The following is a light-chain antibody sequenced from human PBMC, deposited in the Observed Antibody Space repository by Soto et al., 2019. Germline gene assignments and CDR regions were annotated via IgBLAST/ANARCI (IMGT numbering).Light chain of an antibody. CDR3: SSYTSSSTLEAV. V-gene: IGLV2-14*01. Sequence: QSVLTQPASVSGSPRQSITISCTGTSSDVGGYNYVSWYQQHPGKAPKLMIYDVSNRPSGVSNRFSGSKSGNTASLTISGLQAEDEADYYCSSYTSSSTLEAVFGGGTQLTVL. J-gene: IGLJ7*01. CDR1: SSDVGGYNY. CDR2: DVS.